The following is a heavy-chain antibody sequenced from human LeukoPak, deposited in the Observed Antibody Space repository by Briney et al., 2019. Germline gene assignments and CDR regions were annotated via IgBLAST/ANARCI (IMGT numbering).Heavy chain of an antibody. CDR2: IKGDGSET. D-gene: IGHD1-26*01. Sequence: GGSLRLSCAASGFIFSNNWMSWVRQAPGKGLEWVANIKGDGSETYYVDSVKGRSTISRDNTRNSLYLQMNSLRADDTATYYCTRDDFSGSYCDWGQGTLVTVSS. V-gene: IGHV3-7*01. CDR1: GFIFSNNW. J-gene: IGHJ4*02. CDR3: TRDDFSGSYCD.